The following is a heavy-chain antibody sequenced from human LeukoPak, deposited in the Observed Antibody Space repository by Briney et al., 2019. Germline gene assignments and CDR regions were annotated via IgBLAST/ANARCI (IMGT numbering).Heavy chain of an antibody. CDR3: AEHRTYYPFDY. D-gene: IGHD1-26*01. CDR1: GGSISSDTVH. Sequence: SDTLSLTCTLCGGSISSDTVHCGWIRQPPGKGLEWIGTISYSGSTNYKTSLMSRITISRDTSKNQFSLEVSSVTAADTAGYYCAEHRTYYPFDYWGQGNLVTVSS. V-gene: IGHV4-39*01. J-gene: IGHJ4*02. CDR2: ISYSGST.